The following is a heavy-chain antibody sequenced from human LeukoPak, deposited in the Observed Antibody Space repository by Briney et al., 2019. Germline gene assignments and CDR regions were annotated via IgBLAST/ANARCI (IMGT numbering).Heavy chain of an antibody. Sequence: PSETLSLTCAVSGGSISSGGYSWSWIRQPPGKGLEWIGYIYYSGSTYYNPSLKSRVTISVDTSKNQFSLKLSSVTAADTAVYYCARVDYGDGGHYYYYMDVWGKGTTVTVSS. D-gene: IGHD4-17*01. CDR2: IYYSGST. V-gene: IGHV4-30-4*07. CDR3: ARVDYGDGGHYYYYMDV. J-gene: IGHJ6*03. CDR1: GGSISSGGYS.